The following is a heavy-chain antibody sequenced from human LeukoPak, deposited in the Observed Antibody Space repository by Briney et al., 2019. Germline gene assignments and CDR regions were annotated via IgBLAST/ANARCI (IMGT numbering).Heavy chain of an antibody. J-gene: IGHJ4*02. CDR1: GYTFGSYG. CDR3: VRDWRSRINYLDY. D-gene: IGHD3-3*01. V-gene: IGHV1-18*01. Sequence: ASVKVSCKTSGYTFGSYGISWVRQAPGQGLEWMGWISAYNGNTNYAQKFQGRVTMNTDTSTSTAYMELRSLRSDDTAVYYCVRDWRSRINYLDYWGQGTLVTVSS. CDR2: ISAYNGNT.